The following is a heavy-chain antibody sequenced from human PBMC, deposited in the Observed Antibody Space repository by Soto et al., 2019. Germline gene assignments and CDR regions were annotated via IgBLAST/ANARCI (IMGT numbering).Heavy chain of an antibody. J-gene: IGHJ6*02. Sequence: QVQLVQSGAEVKKPGSSVKVSCKASGGTFSSYAISWVRQATGQGLEWMGGIIPIFGTANYAQKFQGRVTITAYESTSTAYRTLSSLRSEDTAVYYCASANESRPRYYGMDVWGQGTTVTVSS. CDR2: IIPIFGTA. V-gene: IGHV1-69*12. D-gene: IGHD1-1*01. CDR3: ASANESRPRYYGMDV. CDR1: GGTFSSYA.